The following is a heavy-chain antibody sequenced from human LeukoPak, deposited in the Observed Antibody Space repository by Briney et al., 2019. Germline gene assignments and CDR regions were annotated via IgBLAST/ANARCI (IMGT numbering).Heavy chain of an antibody. D-gene: IGHD2-2*01. CDR2: MNPKTGDT. J-gene: IGHJ5*02. CDR3: VRNTDTVVIPGAMSYNWFDP. CDR1: GYTFTSYD. Sequence: GASVKVSCKASGYTFTSYDINWVRQATGQGLEWMGWMNPKTGDTGYAQKFQGRIAMTWDTSISTAYMDLGSLRSEDTAVYYCVRNTDTVVIPGAMSYNWFDPWGQGTLVTVSS. V-gene: IGHV1-8*01.